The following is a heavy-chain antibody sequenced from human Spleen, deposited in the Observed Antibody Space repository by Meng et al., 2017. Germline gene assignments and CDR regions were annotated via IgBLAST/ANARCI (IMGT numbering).Heavy chain of an antibody. V-gene: IGHV4-61*02. CDR1: GESISSGTYY. CDR2: IYKSGST. CDR3: ARDGHGTFDY. J-gene: IGHJ4*02. Sequence: SCTVSGESISSGTYYWSWIRQPAGKGLEWIGRIYKSGSTNYNPSLKSRVTISVDTSKNQFSLKLNSVTAADTAVYYCARDGHGTFDYWGQGTLVTVSS.